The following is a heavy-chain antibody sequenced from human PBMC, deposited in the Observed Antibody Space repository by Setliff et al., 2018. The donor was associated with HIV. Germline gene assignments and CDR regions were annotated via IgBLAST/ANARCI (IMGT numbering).Heavy chain of an antibody. J-gene: IGHJ4*02. D-gene: IGHD1-1*01. CDR2: VYYSGST. CDR1: GGSFSSYY. CDR3: ARLRGLNLEPFDY. Sequence: SETLSLTCAVYGGSFSSYYWGWIRQPPGKGLEWIGSVYYSGSTYYNPSLKSRLTISVDTSTNKFSLKLSSVTAADTAVYYCARLRGLNLEPFDYWGQGTLVTVSS. V-gene: IGHV4-39*01.